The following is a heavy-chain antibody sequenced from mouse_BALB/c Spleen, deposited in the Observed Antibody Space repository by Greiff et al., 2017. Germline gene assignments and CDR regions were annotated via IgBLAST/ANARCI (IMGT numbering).Heavy chain of an antibody. D-gene: IGHD2-14*01. CDR2: LETKLMVTT. CDR3: ARNYRYGAMDY. J-gene: IGHJ4*01. V-gene: IGHV7-3*02. CDR1: GFTFTDYY. Sequence: VQLQQSGGGLVQPGGSLRLSCATSGFTFTDYYMSWVRQPPGKALEWLVLLETKLMVTTEYSASVKGRFTISRDNSQSILYLQMNTLRAEDSATYYCARNYRYGAMDYWGQGTSVTVSS.